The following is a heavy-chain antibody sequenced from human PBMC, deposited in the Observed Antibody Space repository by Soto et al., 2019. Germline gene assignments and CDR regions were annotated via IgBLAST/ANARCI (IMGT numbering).Heavy chain of an antibody. J-gene: IGHJ5*02. CDR3: ARNGYCSSTSCYAGEIFWFDP. D-gene: IGHD2-2*03. CDR2: IYYSGST. Sequence: SETLSLTCTVSGGSISSGGYYWSWIRQHPGKGLEWIGYIYYSGSTYYNPSLKSRVTMSVDTSKNQFSLKLSSVTAADTAVYYCARNGYCSSTSCYAGEIFWFDPSGRGTLVTVSS. CDR1: GGSISSGGYY. V-gene: IGHV4-31*03.